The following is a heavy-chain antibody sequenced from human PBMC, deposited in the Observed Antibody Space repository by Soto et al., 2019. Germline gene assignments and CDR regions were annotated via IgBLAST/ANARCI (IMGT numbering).Heavy chain of an antibody. J-gene: IGHJ6*01. Sequence: AGGSLRLSCAASGFTFSSYAMHWVRQAPGKALERVAVISYVGSNKYYADSVKGRFTISRDNSKNTLYPQMNSLRAEDTAVYYCPRAGFIYYSYVTHVWGPDTTVNISS. CDR3: PRAGFIYYSYVTHV. CDR1: GFTFSSYA. V-gene: IGHV3-30-3*01. CDR2: ISYVGSNK. D-gene: IGHD3-10*01.